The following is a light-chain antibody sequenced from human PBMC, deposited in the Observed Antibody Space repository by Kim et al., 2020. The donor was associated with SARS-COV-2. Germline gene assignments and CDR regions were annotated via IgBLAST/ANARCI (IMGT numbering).Light chain of an antibody. CDR1: QSLLHSNGYNY. CDR3: MQALQTPPCT. Sequence: ASISCRSSQSLLHSNGYNYLDWYLQKPGQSPQLLIYLGSNRASGVPDRCSGSRSGTDFTLKISRVEAEDVGVYYCMQALQTPPCTFGQGTKVDIK. J-gene: IGKJ1*01. V-gene: IGKV2-28*01. CDR2: LGS.